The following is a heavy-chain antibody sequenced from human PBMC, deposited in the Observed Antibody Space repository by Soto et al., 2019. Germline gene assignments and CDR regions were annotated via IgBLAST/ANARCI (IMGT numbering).Heavy chain of an antibody. V-gene: IGHV1-18*01. CDR2: ISAYNGNT. D-gene: IGHD3-22*01. J-gene: IGHJ1*01. CDR1: GYTFTSYG. CDR3: ASTPYDSSGYYSSEYFQH. Sequence: QVQLVQSGAEVKKPGASVKVSCKASGYTFTSYGISWVRQAPGQGLEWMGWISAYNGNTNYAQKLQGRVTMTTDTSTSTAYMELRSLRSDDTAVYYCASTPYDSSGYYSSEYFQHWGQGTLVTVSS.